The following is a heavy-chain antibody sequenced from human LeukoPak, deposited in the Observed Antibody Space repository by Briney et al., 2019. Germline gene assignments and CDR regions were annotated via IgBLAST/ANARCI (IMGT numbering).Heavy chain of an antibody. V-gene: IGHV1-18*01. CDR2: ISAYNGNT. J-gene: IGHJ3*01. Sequence: ASVKVSCKASGYTFTSYGISWVRQAPGQRLEWMGWISAYNGNTNYAQKLQGRVTMTTDTSTSTAYMELRRLRSDDTAVYYCAREVMLYYYDSSGYSPFDAFDVWGQGTMVTVSS. D-gene: IGHD3-22*01. CDR1: GYTFTSYG. CDR3: AREVMLYYYDSSGYSPFDAFDV.